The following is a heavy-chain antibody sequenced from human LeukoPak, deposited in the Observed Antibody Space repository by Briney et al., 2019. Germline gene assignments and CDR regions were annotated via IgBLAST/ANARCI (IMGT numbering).Heavy chain of an antibody. CDR3: ESTGLTQQLVPYPKSAY. J-gene: IGHJ4*02. CDR1: GGTFSSYA. Sequence: SVKVSFKASGGTFSSYAISWVRQAPGQGLEWMGGIIPIFGTANYAQKFQGRVTITADESTSTAYMELSRLRSEDTGVSYCESTGLTQQLVPYPKSAYWGQRTLVTVSS. CDR2: IIPIFGTA. D-gene: IGHD6-13*01. V-gene: IGHV1-69*01.